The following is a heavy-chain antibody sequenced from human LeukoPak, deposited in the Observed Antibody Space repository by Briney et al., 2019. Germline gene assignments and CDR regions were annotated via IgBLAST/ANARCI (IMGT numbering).Heavy chain of an antibody. CDR3: ARDQTKWEPLRRRDYYYMDV. J-gene: IGHJ6*03. V-gene: IGHV3-21*01. D-gene: IGHD1-26*01. CDR2: ISSSSSYI. CDR1: GFTFSTYS. Sequence: AGGSLRLSCAASGFTFSTYSMNWVRQAPGKGLEWVSSISSSSSYIYYGDSVKGRFTISRDNAKNSLYLQMNSLRAEDTAVYYCARDQTKWEPLRRRDYYYMDVWGKGTTVTVSS.